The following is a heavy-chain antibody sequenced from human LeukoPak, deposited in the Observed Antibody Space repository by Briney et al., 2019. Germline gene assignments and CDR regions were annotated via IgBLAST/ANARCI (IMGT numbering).Heavy chain of an antibody. CDR2: IIPIFGTA. D-gene: IGHD3-10*01. Sequence: GASVKVSCKASGGTFSSYAISWVRQAPGQGLEWMGGIIPIFGTANYAQKFQGRVTITADESTSTAYMELSSLRSEDTAVYYCARDRRGGSGSDYWGQGTLVTVSS. J-gene: IGHJ4*02. CDR1: GGTFSSYA. V-gene: IGHV1-69*13. CDR3: ARDRRGGSGSDY.